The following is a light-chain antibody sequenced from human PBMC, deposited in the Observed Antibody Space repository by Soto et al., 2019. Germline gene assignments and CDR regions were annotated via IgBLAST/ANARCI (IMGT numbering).Light chain of an antibody. CDR1: RSDVGCYDF. Sequence: QSVLTQPRSVSGSPGQSVTISCTGTRSDVGCYDFVSWYQQHPGEAPKLMLYDVNTRPSGVPNRFSGSKSGNTASLTISGGLPADDADDYYCTYSSSSNPVLFGTGTKLTVL. CDR3: CTYSSSSNPVL. J-gene: IGLJ2*01. V-gene: IGLV2-11*01. CDR2: DVN.